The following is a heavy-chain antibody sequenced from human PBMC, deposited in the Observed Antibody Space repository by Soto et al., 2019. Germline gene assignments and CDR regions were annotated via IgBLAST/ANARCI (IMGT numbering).Heavy chain of an antibody. CDR3: AKTPHVVVEASTWYYFDY. J-gene: IGHJ4*02. D-gene: IGHD2-15*01. CDR1: GFTFSSYA. CDR2: IGGSGTST. Sequence: LRLSCAASGFTFSSYAMSWVRQAPGKGLEWVSAIGGSGTSTYFADSVKGRFTISRDNSKNTLYLQMHSLRAGDTAVYYCAKTPHVVVEASTWYYFDYWGQGTLVTVS. V-gene: IGHV3-23*01.